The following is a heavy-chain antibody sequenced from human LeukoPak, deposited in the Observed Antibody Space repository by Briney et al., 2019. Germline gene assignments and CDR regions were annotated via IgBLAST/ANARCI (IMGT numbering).Heavy chain of an antibody. V-gene: IGHV3-30*19. CDR2: ISYDGSNK. Sequence: PGGSLRLSCAASGFTFSSYGMHWVRQAPGKGLEWVAVISYDGSNKYYADSVKGRFTISRDNSKNTLYLQMNSLRAEDTAVYYCAREYSGYDGWDYWGQGTLVTVSS. CDR3: AREYSGYDGWDY. D-gene: IGHD5-12*01. J-gene: IGHJ4*02. CDR1: GFTFSSYG.